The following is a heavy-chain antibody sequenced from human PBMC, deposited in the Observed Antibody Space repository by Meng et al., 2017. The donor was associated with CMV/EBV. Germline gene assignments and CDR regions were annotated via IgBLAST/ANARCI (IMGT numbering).Heavy chain of an antibody. J-gene: IGHJ4*02. V-gene: IGHV1-2*02. CDR3: ARDLNRWRITIFPY. CDR1: GYTFTGYY. D-gene: IGHD3-3*01. Sequence: ASVKVSCKASGYTFTGYYMHWVRQAPGQGREWMGWINPNSGGTNYAQKFQGRVTMTRDTSISKAYMELSRLRSDDTAVYYCARDLNRWRITIFPYWGQGTLVTVSS. CDR2: INPNSGGT.